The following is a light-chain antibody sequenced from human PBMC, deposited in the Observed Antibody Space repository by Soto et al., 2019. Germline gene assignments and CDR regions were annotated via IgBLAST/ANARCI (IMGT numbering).Light chain of an antibody. CDR3: QQRGNWPLT. Sequence: DIVFTQSPCTLSLSPGERATLSCRASQSVSSSYLAWYQQKPGQAPRLLIYAASSRASGIPARFSGSGSGTDFTLTISSLEPEDFAVYYCQQRGNWPLTFGGGTKVDIK. J-gene: IGKJ4*01. CDR2: AAS. V-gene: IGKV3D-20*02. CDR1: QSVSSSY.